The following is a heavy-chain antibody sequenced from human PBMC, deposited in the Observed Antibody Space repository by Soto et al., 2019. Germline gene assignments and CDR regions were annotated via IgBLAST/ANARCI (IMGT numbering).Heavy chain of an antibody. V-gene: IGHV4-31*03. CDR1: GGSISSGGYY. CDR3: ARVCGGDCHYGMDV. D-gene: IGHD2-21*02. J-gene: IGHJ6*02. CDR2: IYYSGST. Sequence: QVQLRESGPGLVKPSQTLSLTCTVSGGSISSGGYYWTWIRQHPGKGLEWIGYIYYSGSTYYNPSLKSRVTMSVDTSKLQFSLKLSYVTAADTAVYYCARVCGGDCHYGMDVWGQGTTVTVSS.